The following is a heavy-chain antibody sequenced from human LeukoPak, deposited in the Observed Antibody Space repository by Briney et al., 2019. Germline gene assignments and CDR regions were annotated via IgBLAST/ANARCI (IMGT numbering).Heavy chain of an antibody. V-gene: IGHV4-39*07. Sequence: SETLSLTCTVSGDSITNNNCYWGWVRQPPGTGLEWIASIYYSGSSYYNPSLKSRVTMSVDTSKNQFSLKLSSVTAAGTAVYYCVRLDYSNFFDYWGQGNLVTVSS. D-gene: IGHD4-11*01. CDR3: VRLDYSNFFDY. J-gene: IGHJ4*02. CDR1: GDSITNNNCY. CDR2: IYYSGSS.